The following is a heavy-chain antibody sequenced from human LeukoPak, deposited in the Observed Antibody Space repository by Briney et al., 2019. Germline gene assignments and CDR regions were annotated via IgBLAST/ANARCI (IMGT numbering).Heavy chain of an antibody. Sequence: SVKVSCKASGGTFSSYAISWVRQAPGQGLEWMGGIIPIFGTANYAQKFQGRVTITTDDSTSTAYMELSSLRSEDTAVYYCAKFIAAAGDYWGQGTLVTVSS. J-gene: IGHJ4*02. CDR3: AKFIAAAGDY. D-gene: IGHD6-13*01. V-gene: IGHV1-69*05. CDR1: GGTFSSYA. CDR2: IIPIFGTA.